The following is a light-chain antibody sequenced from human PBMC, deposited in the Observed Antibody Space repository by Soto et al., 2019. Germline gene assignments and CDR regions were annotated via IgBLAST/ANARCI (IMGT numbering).Light chain of an antibody. V-gene: IGKV3-20*01. CDR1: HTISSSY. Sequence: EIVLTQSPGTLSLSPGERATLSCRASHTISSSYLAWYQQKPGQAPRLLMYGISRRATGIPARFSGSGSGTDFTLTITSLEPEEFAVYYCQQYLTSSPQTFVQGTKVEIK. CDR2: GIS. J-gene: IGKJ1*01. CDR3: QQYLTSSPQT.